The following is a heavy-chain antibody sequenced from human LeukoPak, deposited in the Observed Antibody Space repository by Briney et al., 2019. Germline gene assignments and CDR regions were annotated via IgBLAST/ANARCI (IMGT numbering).Heavy chain of an antibody. J-gene: IGHJ4*02. V-gene: IGHV4-34*01. CDR2: INHSGST. CDR1: GGSISSYY. D-gene: IGHD6-19*01. CDR3: ARHIPGAVAGVYYFDY. Sequence: SETLSLTCTVSGGSISSYYWNWIRQPPGKGLEWIGEINHSGSTNYNPSLKSRVTISVDTSKNQFSLKLSSVTAADTAVYYCARHIPGAVAGVYYFDYWGQGTLVTVSS.